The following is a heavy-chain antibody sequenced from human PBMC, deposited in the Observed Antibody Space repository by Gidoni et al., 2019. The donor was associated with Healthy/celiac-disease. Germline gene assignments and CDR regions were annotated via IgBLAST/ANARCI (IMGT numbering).Heavy chain of an antibody. J-gene: IGHJ4*02. Sequence: QVQLQESGPGLVKPSETLSLTCTVSGGSISSYSWSWIRQPPGKGLEWIGYIYYRGSTNSNPSLKSRVTISVDTSKNQFSLKLSSVTAADTAVYYCARVRSLGATFDYWGQGTLVTVSS. CDR2: IYYRGST. CDR3: ARVRSLGATFDY. D-gene: IGHD1-26*01. V-gene: IGHV4-59*01. CDR1: GGSISSYS.